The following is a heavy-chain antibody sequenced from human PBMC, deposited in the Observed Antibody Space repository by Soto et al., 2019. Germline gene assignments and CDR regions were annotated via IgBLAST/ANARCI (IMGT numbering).Heavy chain of an antibody. J-gene: IGHJ5*02. Sequence: GGSLSLSCAASGVPFSSYGMHWVRQAPGKGLEWVAVISYDGSNKYYADSVKGRFTISRDNSKNTLYLQMNSLRAEDTAVYYCAKEGEDIVVVALIFDPWGQGTLVTVSS. CDR1: GVPFSSYG. CDR2: ISYDGSNK. CDR3: AKEGEDIVVVALIFDP. V-gene: IGHV3-30*18. D-gene: IGHD2-15*01.